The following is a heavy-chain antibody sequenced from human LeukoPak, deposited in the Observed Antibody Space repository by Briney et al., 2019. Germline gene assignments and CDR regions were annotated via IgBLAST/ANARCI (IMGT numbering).Heavy chain of an antibody. Sequence: PSETLSLTCAVYGGSFSGYYWSWIRQPPGKGLEWIGEINHSGSTNYNPSLKSRVTISVDTSKNQFSLKLSSVTAADTAVYYCARGKNRLRPIDYWGQGTLVTVSS. CDR2: INHSGST. V-gene: IGHV4-34*01. CDR1: GGSFSGYY. J-gene: IGHJ4*02. D-gene: IGHD4-17*01. CDR3: ARGKNRLRPIDY.